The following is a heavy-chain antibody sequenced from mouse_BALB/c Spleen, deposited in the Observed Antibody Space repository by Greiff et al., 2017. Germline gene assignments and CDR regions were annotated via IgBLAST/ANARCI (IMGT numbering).Heavy chain of an antibody. J-gene: IGHJ2*01. CDR3: ARHDYGSARVDY. CDR1: GFTFSSYT. V-gene: IGHV5-12-2*01. D-gene: IGHD1-1*01. CDR2: ISNGGGST. Sequence: EVMLVESGGGLVQPGGSLKLSCAASGFTFSSYTMSWVRQTPEKRLEWVAYISNGGGSTYYPDTVKGRFTISRDNAKNTLYLQMSSLKSEDTAMYYCARHDYGSARVDYWGQGTTLTVSS.